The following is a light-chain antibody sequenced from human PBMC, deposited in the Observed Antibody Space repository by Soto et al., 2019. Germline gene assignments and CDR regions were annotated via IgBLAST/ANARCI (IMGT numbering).Light chain of an antibody. J-gene: IGKJ1*01. CDR3: QHWVDCMWT. V-gene: IGKV1-5*03. Sequence: DIHLTQSPSTLSASVGDRVTITCRASQSISSWLAWYQQKPGKAPKLLIYKASTLESGVPSRFSVSGAGTEFTLTNSSLQPDDFATSYCQHWVDCMWTFGQGTNVEIK. CDR2: KAS. CDR1: QSISSW.